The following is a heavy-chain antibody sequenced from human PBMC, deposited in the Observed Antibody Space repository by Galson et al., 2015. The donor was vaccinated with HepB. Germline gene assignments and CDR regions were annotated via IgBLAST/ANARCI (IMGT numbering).Heavy chain of an antibody. CDR3: ASPSADYYDSSGYYSPLLDY. J-gene: IGHJ4*02. CDR2: ISYDGSNK. CDR1: GFTFSSYA. V-gene: IGHV3-30-3*01. D-gene: IGHD3-22*01. Sequence: LRLSCAASGFTFSSYAMHWVRQAPGKGLEWVAVISYDGSNKYYADSVKGRFTISRDNSKNTLYLQMNSLRAEDTAVYYCASPSADYYDSSGYYSPLLDYWGQGTLVTVSS.